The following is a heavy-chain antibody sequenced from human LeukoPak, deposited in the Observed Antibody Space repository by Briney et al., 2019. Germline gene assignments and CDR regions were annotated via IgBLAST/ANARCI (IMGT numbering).Heavy chain of an antibody. V-gene: IGHV4-61*02. CDR1: GVSISSGSYY. Sequence: PSETLSLTCTVSGVSISSGSYYWSWIRQPAGKGLEWIGRIYTSGSTNYNPSLKSRVTISVDTSKNQFSLKLSSVTAADTAVYYCARIRGVFGVVNDWYFDLWGRGTLVTVSS. CDR3: ARIRGVFGVVNDWYFDL. J-gene: IGHJ2*01. D-gene: IGHD3-3*01. CDR2: IYTSGST.